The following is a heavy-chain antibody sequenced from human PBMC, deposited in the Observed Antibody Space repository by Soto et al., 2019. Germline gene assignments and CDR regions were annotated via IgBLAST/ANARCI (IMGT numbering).Heavy chain of an antibody. CDR1: GFTFSNYA. Sequence: GSLRLSCTASGFTFSNYAISWVRQAPGKGLEWVSSISGSGGSTYYADSVKGRFTISRDNSKNTLYLQMNSLRAEDTAVYYCATYSGNYERYGVYYGMDVWGQGATVTVSS. D-gene: IGHD1-26*01. V-gene: IGHV3-23*01. CDR2: ISGSGGST. CDR3: ATYSGNYERYGVYYGMDV. J-gene: IGHJ6*02.